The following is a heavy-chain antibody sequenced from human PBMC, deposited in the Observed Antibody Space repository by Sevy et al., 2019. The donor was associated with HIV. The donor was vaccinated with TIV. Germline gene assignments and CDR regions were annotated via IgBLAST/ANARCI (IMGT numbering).Heavy chain of an antibody. V-gene: IGHV3-7*01. Sequence: GGSLRLSCAASGFNLNSYWMSWVRQAPGKGLEWVANINQDGSVKYYVDSVKGRFTISRDNARNSLYLRMSSLRAEDTALYYWVRAIAAAGSLWGQGTLVTVSS. CDR2: INQDGSVK. CDR1: GFNLNSYW. J-gene: IGHJ4*02. D-gene: IGHD6-13*01. CDR3: VRAIAAAGSL.